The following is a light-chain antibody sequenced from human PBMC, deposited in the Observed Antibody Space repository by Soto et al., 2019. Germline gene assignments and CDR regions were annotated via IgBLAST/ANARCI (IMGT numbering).Light chain of an antibody. Sequence: EVVLTQSPGTLSLSPGERATLSCRASQSISNNYFAWYQQKPGQAPRLLIFGSSDRATGIPDRFSGRGSGTDFPLTISRLEPEDFAVYYCQQYGSSPPYTFGQGTKLEIK. J-gene: IGKJ2*01. CDR1: QSISNNY. CDR3: QQYGSSPPYT. V-gene: IGKV3-20*01. CDR2: GSS.